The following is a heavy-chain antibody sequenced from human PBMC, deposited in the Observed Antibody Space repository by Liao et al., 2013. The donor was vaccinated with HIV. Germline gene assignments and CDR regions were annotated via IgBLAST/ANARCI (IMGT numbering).Heavy chain of an antibody. CDR1: GGTFSGYY. Sequence: QVQLQQWGAGLLKPSETLSLTCGVYGGTFSGYYWSWIRQPPGKGLEWIGEINHSGTTNYNPSLKSRVTISVDTSKNQFSLKLSSVTAADTAVYYCAKVDQYYDYWSGYENWFDPWGQGTLVTVSS. J-gene: IGHJ5*02. CDR2: INHSGTT. V-gene: IGHV4-34*01. CDR3: AKVDQYYDYWSGYENWFDP. D-gene: IGHD3-3*01.